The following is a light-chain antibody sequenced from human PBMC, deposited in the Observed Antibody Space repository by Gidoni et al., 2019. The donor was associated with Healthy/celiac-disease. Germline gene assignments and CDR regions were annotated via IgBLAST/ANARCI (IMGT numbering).Light chain of an antibody. J-gene: IGKJ1*01. CDR1: QSISSY. CDR2: AAS. CDR3: QQSYRTPTWT. Sequence: DIQMTQSPSSLSASVGDRVTITCRASQSISSYLNWYQQKPGKAPKLLIYAASSLQSGVPSRFSGSGSGTDFTLTISSLQPEDFATYYCQQSYRTPTWTFGQXTKVEIK. V-gene: IGKV1-39*01.